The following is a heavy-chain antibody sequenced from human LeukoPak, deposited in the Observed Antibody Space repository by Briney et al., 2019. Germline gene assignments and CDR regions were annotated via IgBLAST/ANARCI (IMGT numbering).Heavy chain of an antibody. Sequence: ASVKVSCKASGYTFTSYGISWVRQALGQGLEWMGWISAYNGNTNYAQKLQGRVAMTTDTSTSTAYMELRSLRSDDTAVYYCARLGTLAYCGGDCYSWGQGTLVTVSS. D-gene: IGHD2-21*02. V-gene: IGHV1-18*01. CDR3: ARLGTLAYCGGDCYS. CDR2: ISAYNGNT. J-gene: IGHJ4*02. CDR1: GYTFTSYG.